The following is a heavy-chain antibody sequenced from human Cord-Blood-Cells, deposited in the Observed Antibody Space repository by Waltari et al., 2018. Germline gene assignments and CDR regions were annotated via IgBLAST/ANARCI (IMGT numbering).Heavy chain of an antibody. J-gene: IGHJ3*02. CDR3: ARSYPLLRYFDWLLGDDAFDI. V-gene: IGHV3-7*01. D-gene: IGHD3-9*01. Sequence: EVQLVESGGGLVQPGGSLRLSCAASGFTFSSYWMSWVRQAPGKGLEGVANIKQDGSEKYYVDSVKGRFTISRDNAKNSLYLQMNSLRAEDTAVYYCARSYPLLRYFDWLLGDDAFDIWGQGTMVTVSS. CDR1: GFTFSSYW. CDR2: IKQDGSEK.